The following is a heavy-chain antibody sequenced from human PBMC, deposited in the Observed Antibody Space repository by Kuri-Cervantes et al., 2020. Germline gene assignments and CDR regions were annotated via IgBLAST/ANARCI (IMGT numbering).Heavy chain of an antibody. CDR1: GFTFNSSA. CDR2: IVVGSGNT. CDR3: ARGLEATNDDY. V-gene: IGHV1-58*01. J-gene: IGHJ4*02. Sequence: SVKVSCKASGFTFNSSAVQWVRQARGQRLEWIGWIVVGSGNTNYAQKFQERVTITRDMSTSTAYMDLSSLRSEDTAVYYCARGLEATNDDYWGQGTLVTVSS. D-gene: IGHD1-1*01.